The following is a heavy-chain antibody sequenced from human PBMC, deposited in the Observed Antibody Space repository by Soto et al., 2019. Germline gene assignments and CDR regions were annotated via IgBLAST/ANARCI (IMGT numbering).Heavy chain of an antibody. CDR1: GDSVPSNTAS. D-gene: IGHD5-12*01. J-gene: IGHJ5*02. Sequence: SQTLSLTCAISGDSVPSNTASLNWIRQSPSRGLEWLGRTYFRSKWYNDYAVSVKSRIIINPDTSNNQFSLQLNSVTPEDTAVYFCAKGDNLGPKTGYAFDPWGQGIMVTVSS. CDR2: TYFRSKWYN. V-gene: IGHV6-1*01. CDR3: AKGDNLGPKTGYAFDP.